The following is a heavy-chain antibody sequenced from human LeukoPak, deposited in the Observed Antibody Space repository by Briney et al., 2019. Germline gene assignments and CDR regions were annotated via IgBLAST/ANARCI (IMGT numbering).Heavy chain of an antibody. CDR2: IYYSGST. V-gene: IGHV4-30-4*08. CDR3: ARHEYSGSYYGLSWFDP. J-gene: IGHJ5*02. D-gene: IGHD1-26*01. CDR1: GGPISSGDYY. Sequence: SQTLSLTCTVSGGPISSGDYYWRWIRQPPGKGLEWIGYIYYSGSTFYNPSLKSRVTISVVTSKNQFSLKLSSLTAADTGVYYCARHEYSGSYYGLSWFDPWGQGTLVTVSS.